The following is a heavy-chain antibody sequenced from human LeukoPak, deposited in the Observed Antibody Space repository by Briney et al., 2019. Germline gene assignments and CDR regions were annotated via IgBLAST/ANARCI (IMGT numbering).Heavy chain of an antibody. CDR2: IYYSGST. CDR1: GGSISSYY. Sequence: KPSETLSLTCTVSGGSISSYYWSWIRQPPGKGLEWMGYIYYSGSTNYNPSLKRRVTISVDTSKNQFSLKLSSVTDADTAVYYCARGGDSSGYCFDYWGQGTLVTVSS. J-gene: IGHJ4*02. CDR3: ARGGDSSGYCFDY. V-gene: IGHV4-59*01. D-gene: IGHD3-22*01.